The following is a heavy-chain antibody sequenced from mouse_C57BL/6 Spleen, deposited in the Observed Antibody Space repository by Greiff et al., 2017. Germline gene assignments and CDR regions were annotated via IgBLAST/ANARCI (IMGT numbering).Heavy chain of an antibody. CDR1: GYTFTSYW. J-gene: IGHJ2*01. V-gene: IGHV1-53*01. D-gene: IGHD1-1*01. Sequence: QVQLQQPGTELVKPGASVKLSCKASGYTFTSYWMHWVKQRPGQGLEWIGNINPSNGSNNYNEEFKSKATLTVDKSSSPAFMQLSSLTSEDSAVYYCARPYYGSTYFDYWGQGTTLTVSS. CDR2: INPSNGSN. CDR3: ARPYYGSTYFDY.